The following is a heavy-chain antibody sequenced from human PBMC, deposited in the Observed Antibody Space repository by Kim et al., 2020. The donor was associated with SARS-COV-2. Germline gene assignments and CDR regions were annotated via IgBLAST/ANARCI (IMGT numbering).Heavy chain of an antibody. J-gene: IGHJ4*02. CDR1: GYSFASNW. D-gene: IGHD3-22*01. Sequence: GESLKISCKGSGYSFASNWIAWVRQMPGKGLEWMGIIYAGGSDARYSPSFQGQVIISVDKSTSTAYLQWSSLKASETAIYYCARSSSGYYDYWGQGTLVTVSS. CDR2: IYAGGSDA. V-gene: IGHV5-51*01. CDR3: ARSSSGYYDY.